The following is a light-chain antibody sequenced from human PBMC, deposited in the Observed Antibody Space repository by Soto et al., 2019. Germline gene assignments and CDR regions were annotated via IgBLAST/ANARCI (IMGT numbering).Light chain of an antibody. CDR1: SSDFGGYTY. CDR2: DVS. CDR3: SSYATSSILDVV. J-gene: IGLJ2*01. Sequence: QSALTQPASVSGSPGQSITISCTGTSSDFGGYTYVSWYQQHPGKAPKLIIYDVSNRPSGVSYRFSGSESGNTASLTISGLQAEDEGYYYCSSYATSSILDVVFGGGTKLTVL. V-gene: IGLV2-14*01.